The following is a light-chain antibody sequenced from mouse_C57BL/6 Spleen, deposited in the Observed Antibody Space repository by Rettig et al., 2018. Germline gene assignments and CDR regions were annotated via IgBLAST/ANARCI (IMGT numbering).Light chain of an antibody. V-gene: IGKV6-15*01. CDR2: SAS. CDR3: QQYNSYPFT. Sequence: DIVMTQSQKFMSTSVGDRVSVTCKARQNVGTNVAWYQQKPGQSPKALIYSASYRYSGVPDRFTGSGSGTDFTLTISNVQSEDLAEYFCQQYNSYPFTFGSGTKLEIK. J-gene: IGKJ4*01. CDR1: QNVGTN.